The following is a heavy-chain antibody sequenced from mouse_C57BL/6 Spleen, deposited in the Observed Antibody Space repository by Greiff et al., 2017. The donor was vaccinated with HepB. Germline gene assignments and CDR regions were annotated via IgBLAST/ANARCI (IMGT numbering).Heavy chain of an antibody. CDR3: ARNYGSKDAMDY. V-gene: IGHV3-6*01. CDR1: GYSITSGYY. Sequence: DVQLQESGPGLVKPSQSLSLTCSVTGYSITSGYYWNWIRQFPGNKLEWMGYISYDGSNNYNPSLKNRISITRDTSKNQFFLKLNSVTTEDTATYYCARNYGSKDAMDYWGQGTSVTVSS. D-gene: IGHD1-1*01. CDR2: ISYDGSN. J-gene: IGHJ4*01.